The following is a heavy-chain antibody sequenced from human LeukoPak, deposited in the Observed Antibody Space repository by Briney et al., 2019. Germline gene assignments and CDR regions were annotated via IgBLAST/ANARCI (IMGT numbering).Heavy chain of an antibody. V-gene: IGHV4-4*07. CDR3: ARAAYGEWLLGHDAFDI. CDR2: IYTSGST. D-gene: IGHD3-3*01. Sequence: SETLSLTCTVSGGSISSYYWSWIRQPAGKGLEWIGRIYTSGSTNYNPSLKSRVTMSVDTSKNQFSLKLSSVTAADTAVYYCARAAYGEWLLGHDAFDIWGQGTMVTVSS. CDR1: GGSISSYY. J-gene: IGHJ3*02.